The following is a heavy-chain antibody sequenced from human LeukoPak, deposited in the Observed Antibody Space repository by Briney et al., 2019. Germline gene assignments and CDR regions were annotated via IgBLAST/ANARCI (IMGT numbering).Heavy chain of an antibody. CDR3: ARNGYGDYYYHGMDV. CDR2: IYYSGST. J-gene: IGHJ6*02. Sequence: SETLFLTCTVSGGSISRYYWSWIRQPPGEGLEWIGYIYYSGSTNYNPSLKSRVTISVDTSKNQFSLKLSSVTAADTAVYCCARNGYGDYYYHGMDVWGQGTTVTVSS. V-gene: IGHV4-59*01. D-gene: IGHD5-12*01. CDR1: GGSISRYY.